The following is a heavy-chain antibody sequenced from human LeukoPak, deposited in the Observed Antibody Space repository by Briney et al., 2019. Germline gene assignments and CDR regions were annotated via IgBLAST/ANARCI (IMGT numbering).Heavy chain of an antibody. D-gene: IGHD2-2*01. CDR2: ISSSGTPI. V-gene: IGHV3-48*03. J-gene: IGHJ3*02. CDR1: GFTFSSYE. Sequence: GGSLRLSCAASGFTFSSYEMNWVRQAPGKGLEWVSYISSSGTPIYYADSVKGRFTISRDNAKNSLYLQMNSLGAEDTAVYYCARGGYCSSSVCYSLNAFDIWGQGTMFTVSS. CDR3: ARGGYCSSSVCYSLNAFDI.